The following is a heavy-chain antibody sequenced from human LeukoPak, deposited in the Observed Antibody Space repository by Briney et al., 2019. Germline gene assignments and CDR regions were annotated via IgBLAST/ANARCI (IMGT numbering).Heavy chain of an antibody. CDR3: ASNYDSSGYYYFDY. D-gene: IGHD3-22*01. J-gene: IGHJ4*02. CDR2: ISYDGSNK. CDR1: GFYFGGHA. V-gene: IGHV3-30-3*01. Sequence: GGALRLSCVASGFYFGGHAMHWLRQAPGKGLEWVAVISYDGSNKYYADSVKGRFTISRDNSKNTLYLQMNSLRAEDTAVYYCASNYDSSGYYYFDYWGQGTLVTVSS.